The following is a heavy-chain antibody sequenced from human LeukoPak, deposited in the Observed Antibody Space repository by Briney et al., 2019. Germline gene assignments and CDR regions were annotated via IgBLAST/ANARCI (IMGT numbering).Heavy chain of an antibody. CDR2: IYYSGST. CDR1: GGSIRSYY. V-gene: IGHV4-59*01. CDR3: AGTTTARPFDP. Sequence: SETLSLTCTVSGGSIRSYYWSWVRQPPGKGLEWIGYIYYSGSTNYDPSLKSRVSISVDTSKNQFSLKLSSVTAADTAVYYCAGTTTARPFDPWGQGTLVTVSS. D-gene: IGHD1-1*01. J-gene: IGHJ5*02.